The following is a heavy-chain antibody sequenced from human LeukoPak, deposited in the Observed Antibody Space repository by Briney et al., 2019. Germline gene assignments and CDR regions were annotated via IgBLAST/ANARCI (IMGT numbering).Heavy chain of an antibody. D-gene: IGHD3-9*01. CDR1: GGSISSYY. V-gene: IGHV4-59*01. CDR3: ARGSHPGLRYFDWLLSN. J-gene: IGHJ4*02. Sequence: TSETLSLTCTVSGGSISSYYWSWIRQPPGKGLEWIGYIYYSGSTNYNPSLKSRVTISVDTSKNQFSLKLSSVTAADTAVYYCARGSHPGLRYFDWLLSNWGQGTLVTVSS. CDR2: IYYSGST.